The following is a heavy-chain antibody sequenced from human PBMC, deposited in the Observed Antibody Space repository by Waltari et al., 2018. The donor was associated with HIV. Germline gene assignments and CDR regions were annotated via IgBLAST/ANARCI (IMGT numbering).Heavy chain of an antibody. D-gene: IGHD1-1*01. Sequence: EVQLVESGGGLVQPGGSLRLSCAASGFTFSSYWMSWVRQAPGKGLEWVTNIKQEGGEKYYVDSVKGRFTISRDNAKNSLYLQMNSLRAEDTAVYYCARAATGLFDYWGQGTLVTVSS. V-gene: IGHV3-7*01. J-gene: IGHJ4*02. CDR1: GFTFSSYW. CDR2: IKQEGGEK. CDR3: ARAATGLFDY.